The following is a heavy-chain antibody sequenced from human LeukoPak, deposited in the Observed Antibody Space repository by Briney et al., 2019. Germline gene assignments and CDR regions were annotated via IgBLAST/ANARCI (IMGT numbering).Heavy chain of an antibody. D-gene: IGHD3-10*01. CDR2: IKQDGSEK. Sequence: GGSLRLSCAASGFTFSSYWMSWVRQAPGKGLEWVANIKQDGSEKYYVDSVKGRFTISRDNAKNSLYLQMNSLRAEDTAVYYCARDQVLWFGELTPNDYYYYGMDVWGQGTTVTVSS. CDR3: ARDQVLWFGELTPNDYYYYGMDV. V-gene: IGHV3-7*03. J-gene: IGHJ6*02. CDR1: GFTFSSYW.